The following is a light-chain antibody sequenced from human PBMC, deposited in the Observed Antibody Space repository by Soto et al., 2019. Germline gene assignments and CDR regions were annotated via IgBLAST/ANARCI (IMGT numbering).Light chain of an antibody. CDR3: HQYNNWPRT. J-gene: IGKJ5*01. Sequence: EIVLTQSPATLSSFPGDRVTLSCRASQYIRTIYLAWYQQKPGQAPRLLIYGASSRAIGVPDRFSGSGSGTDFTLTISSLQSEDFAVYFCHQYNNWPRTFGQGTRLEIK. V-gene: IGKV3D-20*02. CDR1: QYIRTIY. CDR2: GAS.